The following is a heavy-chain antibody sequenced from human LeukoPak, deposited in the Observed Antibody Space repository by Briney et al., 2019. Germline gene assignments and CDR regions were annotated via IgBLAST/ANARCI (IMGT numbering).Heavy chain of an antibody. Sequence: PSETLSLTCTVSGGSISSSSYYWGWIRQPPGRGLEWIGSIYYSGSTYYNPSLKSRVAISVDTSKNQFSLKLSSVTAADTAVYYCARQTWIAAAHPRENNWFDPWGQGTLVTVSS. V-gene: IGHV4-39*01. D-gene: IGHD6-13*01. CDR2: IYYSGST. CDR3: ARQTWIAAAHPRENNWFDP. CDR1: GGSISSSSYY. J-gene: IGHJ5*02.